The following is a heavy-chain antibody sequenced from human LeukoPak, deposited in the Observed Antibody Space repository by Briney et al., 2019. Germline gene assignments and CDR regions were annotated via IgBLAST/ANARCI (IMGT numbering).Heavy chain of an antibody. V-gene: IGHV1-18*01. CDR1: GYTFTSYD. CDR3: ARFEVAGYKPFDY. CDR2: ISAYNGNT. Sequence: ASVKVSCKASGYTFTSYDINWVRQATGQGLEWMGWISAYNGNTNYAQKLQGRVTMTRDTSTSTVYMELSSLRSEDTAVYYCARFEVAGYKPFDYWGQGTLVTVSS. D-gene: IGHD6-19*01. J-gene: IGHJ4*02.